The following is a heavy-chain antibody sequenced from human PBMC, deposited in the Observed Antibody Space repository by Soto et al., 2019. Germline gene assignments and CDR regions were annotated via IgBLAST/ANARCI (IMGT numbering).Heavy chain of an antibody. CDR1: GGSFSGYY. CDR3: ARAPTHHYYGSGSYRPSYYGMDV. D-gene: IGHD3-10*01. J-gene: IGHJ6*02. V-gene: IGHV4-34*01. Sequence: PSETLSLTCAVYGGSFSGYYWSWIRQPPGKGLEWIGEINHSGSTNYNPSLKSRVTISVDTSKNQFSLKLSSVTAADTAVYYCARAPTHHYYGSGSYRPSYYGMDVWGQGTTVTVSS. CDR2: INHSGST.